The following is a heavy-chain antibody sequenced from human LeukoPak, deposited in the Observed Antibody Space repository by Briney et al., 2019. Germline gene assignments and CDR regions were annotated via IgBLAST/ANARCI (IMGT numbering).Heavy chain of an antibody. V-gene: IGHV3-23*01. CDR2: ISGSGDTT. CDR1: GFTFSSYA. J-gene: IGHJ4*02. CDR3: AKGVIVPTIILFDY. D-gene: IGHD5-12*01. Sequence: GGSLRLSCAASGFTFSSYAMSWVRQAPGKGLEWVSTISGSGDTTYYADSVKGRFTISRDNSKNTLYLQMNSLRAEDTAVYYCAKGVIVPTIILFDYWGQGTLVTVSS.